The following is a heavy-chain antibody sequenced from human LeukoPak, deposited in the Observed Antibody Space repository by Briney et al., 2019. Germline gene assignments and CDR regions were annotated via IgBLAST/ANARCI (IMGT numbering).Heavy chain of an antibody. CDR3: AREVNSSTWRPLDF. J-gene: IGHJ4*02. V-gene: IGHV4-4*07. Sequence: SETLSLTCTVSGGSISSYYWSWIRQPAGKGLEWIGRIYTSGSTNYNPSLKSRVSMSVDTSKNQFSLKLTSMTAADTAVYHCAREVNSSTWRPLDFWGQGTLVTVSS. CDR2: IYTSGST. CDR1: GGSISSYY. D-gene: IGHD6-13*01.